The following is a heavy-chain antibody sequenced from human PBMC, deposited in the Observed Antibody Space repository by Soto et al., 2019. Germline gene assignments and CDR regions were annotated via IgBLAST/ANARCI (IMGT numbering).Heavy chain of an antibody. CDR1: GYTFTSYA. Sequence: QVQLVQSGAEVKKPGASVKVSCKASGYTFTSYAMHWVRQAPGQRLEWMGWINAGNGNTKYSQKFQGRVTITRDTSASTAYMELSSLRSDDTAVYYCARESGWQKFDIWGQGTMVTVSS. CDR2: INAGNGNT. D-gene: IGHD6-19*01. V-gene: IGHV1-3*01. J-gene: IGHJ3*02. CDR3: ARESGWQKFDI.